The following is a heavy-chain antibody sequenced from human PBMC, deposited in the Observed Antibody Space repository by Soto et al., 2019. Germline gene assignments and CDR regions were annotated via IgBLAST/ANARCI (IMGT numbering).Heavy chain of an antibody. Sequence: SVKVSCKSSGGTFSSFAFNWVRQAPGQGLEWIGGMIPIFGSANYAQRFQGRVTITADESTSTANMELKSLRSEDTAVYYCARGYTSMDIDYWGQGTLVTVSS. CDR2: MIPIFGSA. D-gene: IGHD5-18*01. CDR1: GGTFSSFA. CDR3: ARGYTSMDIDY. J-gene: IGHJ4*02. V-gene: IGHV1-69*13.